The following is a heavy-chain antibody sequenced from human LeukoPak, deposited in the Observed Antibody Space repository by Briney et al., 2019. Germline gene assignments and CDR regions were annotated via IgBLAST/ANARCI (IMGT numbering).Heavy chain of an antibody. Sequence: PGRSLRLSWAASGFTFSSYAMSWVRQAPGKWLEWVSAITVSGGSTSYAQKFQGRVSMSRDTSTSKVYMELSRLRSEDTAVYYCARAGYCGGDCYSPYFDYWGQGTLVTVSS. CDR2: ITVSGGST. D-gene: IGHD2-21*02. CDR3: ARAGYCGGDCYSPYFDY. J-gene: IGHJ4*02. V-gene: IGHV3-23*01. CDR1: GFTFSSYA.